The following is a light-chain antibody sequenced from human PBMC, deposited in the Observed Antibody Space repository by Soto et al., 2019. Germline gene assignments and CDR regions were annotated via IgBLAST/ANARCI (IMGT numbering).Light chain of an antibody. CDR2: LGS. J-gene: IGKJ5*01. CDR3: MKALQTPIT. Sequence: DVVMTQTPLSLSVAPGQPASLSCQSSQSLLHITGETFLFWYLQKPGQSQQLLIYLGSNRASGVPDRFSGSGSGTDFTLKISRVEAEEVGVYYCMKALQTPITVGQGTRLEIK. CDR1: QSLLHITGETF. V-gene: IGKV2-28*01.